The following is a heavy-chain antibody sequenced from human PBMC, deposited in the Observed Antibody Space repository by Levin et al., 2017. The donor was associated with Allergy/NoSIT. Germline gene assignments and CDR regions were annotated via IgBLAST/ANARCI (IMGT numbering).Heavy chain of an antibody. CDR1: GFTISRHS. CDR2: ISSSSSTI. D-gene: IGHD2-21*01. Sequence: GGSLRLSCAASGFTISRHSMNWVRQAPGKGLEWVSYISSSSSTIYYADSVKGRFTISRDNAKNSLYLQMNSLRDEDTAVYYCASAYCGGDCYAIDYWGQGTLVTVSS. V-gene: IGHV3-48*02. CDR3: ASAYCGGDCYAIDY. J-gene: IGHJ4*02.